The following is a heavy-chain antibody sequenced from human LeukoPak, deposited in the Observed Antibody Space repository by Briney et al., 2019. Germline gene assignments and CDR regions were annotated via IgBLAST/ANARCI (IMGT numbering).Heavy chain of an antibody. J-gene: IGHJ4*02. CDR3: ARDRGMIVDY. Sequence: GRSLRLSCAASGFTFSSYGMHWVRQAPGKGLEWVSYISSSGNTIYYADSVKGRFTISRDNAKNSLYLQMNSLRAEDTAVYYCARDRGMIVDYWGQGTLVTVSS. D-gene: IGHD3-22*01. CDR1: GFTFSSYG. CDR2: ISSSGNTI. V-gene: IGHV3-48*04.